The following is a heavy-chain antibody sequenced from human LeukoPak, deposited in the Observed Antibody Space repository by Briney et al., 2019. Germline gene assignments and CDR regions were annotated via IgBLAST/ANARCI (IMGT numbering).Heavy chain of an antibody. Sequence: GGSLRLSCAASGFTVSSNYMSWVRQAPGKGLEWVSGISWNSGSIGYADSVKGRFTISRDNAKNSLYLQMNSLRAEDMALYYCAKGGRGMVVVPAAMDYYYYYMDVWGKGTTVTVSS. CDR2: ISWNSGSI. D-gene: IGHD2-2*01. CDR3: AKGGRGMVVVPAAMDYYYYYMDV. V-gene: IGHV3-9*03. J-gene: IGHJ6*03. CDR1: GFTVSSNY.